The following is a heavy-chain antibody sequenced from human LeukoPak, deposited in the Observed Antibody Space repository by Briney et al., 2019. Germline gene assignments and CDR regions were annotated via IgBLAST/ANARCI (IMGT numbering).Heavy chain of an antibody. CDR3: ARTYYDILTGYYPFDY. CDR1: GFTFSSYA. D-gene: IGHD3-9*01. J-gene: IGHJ4*02. Sequence: GGSLRLSCAASGFTFSSYAMHWVRQAPGKGLEWMAVISYDGSNKYYADSVKGRFTISRDNAKNSLYLQMNSLRAEDTAVYYCARTYYDILTGYYPFDYWGQGTLVTVSS. V-gene: IGHV3-30*04. CDR2: ISYDGSNK.